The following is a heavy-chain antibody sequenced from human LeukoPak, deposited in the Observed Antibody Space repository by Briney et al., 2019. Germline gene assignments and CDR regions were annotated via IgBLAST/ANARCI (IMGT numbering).Heavy chain of an antibody. D-gene: IGHD2-2*01. CDR1: RFTFSSYV. J-gene: IGHJ6*02. V-gene: IGHV3-23*01. CDR3: AKDPVQYQLPEYYYGMDV. CDR2: ISGSGHKS. Sequence: GGSLRLSRVASRFTFSSYVMGWVRQAPGKGLECVSAISGSGHKSYYADSVEGRFTVSRDNSKNTLYLQMNSLRAEDTAVYYCAKDPVQYQLPEYYYGMDVWGQGTTVTVSS.